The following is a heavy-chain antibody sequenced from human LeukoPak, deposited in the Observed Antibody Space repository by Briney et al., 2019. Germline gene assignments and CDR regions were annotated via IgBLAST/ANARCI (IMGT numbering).Heavy chain of an antibody. Sequence: ASVKVSCKASGYTFTGYYMHWVRQAPGQGGEGMGWINPNSGGRNYAQKFQGRVTMTRDTSISTAYMELSRLRSDDTAVYYCARDPTRGYDFWSGYYEGGDYWGQGTLVTVSS. CDR2: INPNSGGR. CDR1: GYTFTGYY. J-gene: IGHJ4*02. V-gene: IGHV1-2*02. CDR3: ARDPTRGYDFWSGYYEGGDY. D-gene: IGHD3-3*01.